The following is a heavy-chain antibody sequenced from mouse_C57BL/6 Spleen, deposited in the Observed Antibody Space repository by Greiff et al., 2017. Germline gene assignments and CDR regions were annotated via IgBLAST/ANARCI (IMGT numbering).Heavy chain of an antibody. V-gene: IGHV1-53*01. CDR3: ARGDYDDWYFDV. CDR1: GYTFTSYW. D-gene: IGHD2-4*01. CDR2: INPSNGGT. J-gene: IGHJ1*03. Sequence: QVQPQQPGTELVKPGASVKLSCKASGYTFTSYWMHWVKQRPGQGLEWIGNINPSNGGTNYNEKFKSKATLTVDKSSSTAYMQLSSLTSEDSAVYYCARGDYDDWYFDVWGTGTTVTVSS.